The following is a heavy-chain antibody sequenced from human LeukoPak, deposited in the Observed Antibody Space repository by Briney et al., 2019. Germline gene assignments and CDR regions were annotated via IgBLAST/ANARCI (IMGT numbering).Heavy chain of an antibody. J-gene: IGHJ4*02. V-gene: IGHV3-21*01. D-gene: IGHD3-22*01. Sequence: GGSLRLSWEASGFTFSSFWMNWVGKAPGKGLEWVSSIGSSSSYIYYADSVKGRFTISRDNAKNSLYLQMNSLRAEDTAVYYCARAEYYYDSSGYHQDPFDYWGQGTLVTVSS. CDR1: GFTFSSFW. CDR2: IGSSSSYI. CDR3: ARAEYYYDSSGYHQDPFDY.